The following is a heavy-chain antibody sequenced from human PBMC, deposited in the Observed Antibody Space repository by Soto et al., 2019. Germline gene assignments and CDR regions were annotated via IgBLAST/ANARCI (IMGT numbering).Heavy chain of an antibody. J-gene: IGHJ4*02. Sequence: EVQLVQSGGGLVQPGGSLRLSCAASGLTLSDHYMDWVRQTPGKGLEWIGRSRNKVIGYTTEYAASVKGRFTISRDDSKNSLYLQMTRLSTHDTTVYYCARGTPPFDDWGQGTLVTVSS. CDR1: GLTLSDHY. CDR3: ARGTPPFDD. V-gene: IGHV3-72*01. CDR2: SRNKVIGYTT.